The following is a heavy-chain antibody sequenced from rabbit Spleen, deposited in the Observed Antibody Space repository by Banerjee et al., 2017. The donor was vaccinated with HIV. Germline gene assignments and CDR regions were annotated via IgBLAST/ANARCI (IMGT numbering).Heavy chain of an antibody. V-gene: IGHV1S40*01. Sequence: QSLEESGGDLVKPGASLTLTCTASGFDFSSVYDMCWVRQAPGKGLEWIAGMDTGSGSTYYASWVNGRFTISSHNAQNTLYLQLNSLTAADTATYFCARDQAGYAGYGYTWGLWGPGTLVTVS. CDR3: ARDQAGYAGYGYTWGL. CDR1: GFDFSSVYD. J-gene: IGHJ6*01. CDR2: MDTGSGST. D-gene: IGHD6-1*01.